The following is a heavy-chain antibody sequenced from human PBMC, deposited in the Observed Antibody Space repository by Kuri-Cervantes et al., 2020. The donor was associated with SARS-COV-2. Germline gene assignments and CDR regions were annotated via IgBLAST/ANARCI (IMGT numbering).Heavy chain of an antibody. CDR3: ARDFLGMDV. Sequence: GESLKISCAASGFTFSSYAMSWVRQAPGKGLEWVSAISGSGGSTYYADSVKGRFTISRDNSKNTLYLQMNSLRAEDTAVYYCARDFLGMDVWGQGTTVTVSS. J-gene: IGHJ6*02. CDR2: ISGSGGST. CDR1: GFTFSSYA. V-gene: IGHV3-23*01.